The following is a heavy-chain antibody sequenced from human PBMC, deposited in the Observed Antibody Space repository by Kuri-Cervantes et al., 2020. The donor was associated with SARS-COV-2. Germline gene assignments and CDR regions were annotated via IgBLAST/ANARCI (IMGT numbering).Heavy chain of an antibody. D-gene: IGHD4-17*01. CDR2: MNPNSGNT. V-gene: IGHV1-8*03. Sequence: ASVKVSCKASGYTFTSYDINWVRQATGQGLEWMGWMNPNSGNTGYAQKFQGRVTITRNTSISTVYMELSRLRSDDTAVYYCARHPRDYGDTHYYYYYYMDVWGKGTTVTVSS. CDR3: ARHPRDYGDTHYYYYYYMDV. J-gene: IGHJ6*03. CDR1: GYTFTSYD.